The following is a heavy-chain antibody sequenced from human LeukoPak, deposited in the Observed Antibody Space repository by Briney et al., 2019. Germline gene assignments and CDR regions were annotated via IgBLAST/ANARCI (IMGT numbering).Heavy chain of an antibody. CDR3: ARTVWYPNWFDP. J-gene: IGHJ5*02. V-gene: IGHV4-34*01. D-gene: IGHD2-15*01. CDR2: INHSGST. Sequence: SETLSLTCAVYGGSFSGYYWSWIRQPPGKGLEWIGEINHSGSTNYNPSLKSRVTISVDTSKNQFSLKLSSVTAADTAVYYCARTVWYPNWFDPWGQGTLVTVSS. CDR1: GGSFSGYY.